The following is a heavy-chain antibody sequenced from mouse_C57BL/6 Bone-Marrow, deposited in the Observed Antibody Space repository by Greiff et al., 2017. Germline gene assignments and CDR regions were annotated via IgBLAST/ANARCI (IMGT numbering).Heavy chain of an antibody. V-gene: IGHV1-9*01. CDR2: ILPGSGRT. J-gene: IGHJ4*01. CDR1: GYTFTGYW. CDR3: LGIYCDYLYAMDY. D-gene: IGHD2-4*01. Sequence: QVQLQQSGAELMKPGASVKLSCKATGYTFTGYWIEWVKQRPGHGLEWIGEILPGSGRTNYNEKFKGKATFTADTSSNTAYMQLSGRTTEDSAIYYCLGIYCDYLYAMDYWGQGTSVTVSS.